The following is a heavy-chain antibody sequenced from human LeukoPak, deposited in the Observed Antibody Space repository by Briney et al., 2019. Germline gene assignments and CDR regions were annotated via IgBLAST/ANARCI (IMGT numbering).Heavy chain of an antibody. D-gene: IGHD2-2*01. V-gene: IGHV3-23*01. Sequence: GGSLRLSCAASGFTFSSYAMSWVRQAPGKGLEWVSAISGSGGSTYYADSVKGRFTISRDNSKNTLYLQVNSLRAEDTAVYYCAKGGYQLLLHYYYYGMDVWGQGTTVTVSS. CDR1: GFTFSSYA. CDR2: ISGSGGST. CDR3: AKGGYQLLLHYYYYGMDV. J-gene: IGHJ6*02.